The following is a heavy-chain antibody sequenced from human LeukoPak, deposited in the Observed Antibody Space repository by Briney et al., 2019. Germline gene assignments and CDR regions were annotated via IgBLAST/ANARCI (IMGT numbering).Heavy chain of an antibody. CDR3: ARAKLWETFDY. D-gene: IGHD3-10*01. CDR1: GGSISSYY. V-gene: IGHV4-59*01. J-gene: IGHJ4*02. CDR2: IFYSGTT. Sequence: SETLSLTCTVSGGSISSYYWSWIRQPPGKGLEWIGYIFYSGTTNYNPSLKSRITISLDTSKNQFSLKLSSVTAADTAVYYCARAKLWETFDYWGQGTLVTVSS.